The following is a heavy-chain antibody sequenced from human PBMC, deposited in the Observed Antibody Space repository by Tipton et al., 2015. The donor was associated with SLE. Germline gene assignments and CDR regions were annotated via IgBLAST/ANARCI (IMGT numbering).Heavy chain of an antibody. J-gene: IGHJ6*03. CDR1: GGSISGYY. CDR2: IYYRGST. D-gene: IGHD4-11*01. CDR3: ARTGAYSNFYYYYYMDV. Sequence: TLSLTCTVSGGSISGYYWSWIRQPPGKGLDWIGYIYYRGSTSYNPSLKSRVTISLDTSKNQFALRLSSVTAADTGVYYCARTGAYSNFYYYYYMDVWGEGTTVTVSS. V-gene: IGHV4-59*07.